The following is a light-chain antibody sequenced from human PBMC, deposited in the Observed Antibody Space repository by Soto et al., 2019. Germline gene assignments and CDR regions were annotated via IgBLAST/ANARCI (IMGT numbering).Light chain of an antibody. J-gene: IGKJ1*01. CDR3: QHYGSSPS. V-gene: IGKV3-20*01. CDR2: GAS. Sequence: EIVLTQSPGTLSLSPGERATLSCRASQSVSSSYLAWYQQKPGQAPRLLIYGASSRATGIPDRFSGSGSGTDFTLTIIRLEPEDFAVYYCQHYGSSPSFGQGTKVEIK. CDR1: QSVSSSY.